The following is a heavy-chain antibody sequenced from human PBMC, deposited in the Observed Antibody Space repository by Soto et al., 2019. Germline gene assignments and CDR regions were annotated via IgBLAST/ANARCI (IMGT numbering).Heavy chain of an antibody. CDR1: GDSISSSY. CDR3: ATSSGWDRGVNY. D-gene: IGHD6-19*01. CDR2: IYYSGST. J-gene: IGHJ4*02. V-gene: IGHV4-59*01. Sequence: PSGTLALSRTSSGDSISSSYGSGIRQPPGKGLEWIGYIYYSGSTNYNPSLKSRVTISVDTSKNQFSLKLSSVTAADTAVYYCATSSGWDRGVNYWGQGTLVTVSS.